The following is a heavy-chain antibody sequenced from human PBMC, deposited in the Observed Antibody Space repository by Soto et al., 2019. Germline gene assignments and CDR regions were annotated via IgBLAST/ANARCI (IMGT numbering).Heavy chain of an antibody. CDR3: ARTRSWICSGGSCYTWFDP. J-gene: IGHJ5*02. Sequence: PGESLKISCKGSGYSFTSYWIGWVRQMPGKGLEWMGIIYPGDSDTRYSPSFQGQVTISADKSISTAYLQWSSLKASDTAMYYCARTRSWICSGGSCYTWFDPWGQGTLVTVSS. D-gene: IGHD2-15*01. CDR1: GYSFTSYW. V-gene: IGHV5-51*01. CDR2: IYPGDSDT.